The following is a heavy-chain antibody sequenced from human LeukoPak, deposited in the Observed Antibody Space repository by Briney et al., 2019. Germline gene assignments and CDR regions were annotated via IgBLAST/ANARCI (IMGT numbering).Heavy chain of an antibody. CDR2: IIPIFGTA. D-gene: IGHD2-21*02. V-gene: IGHV1-69*01. CDR1: LGTFSSYA. J-gene: IGHJ5*02. Sequence: SVNVSCKASLGTFSSYAISWVRPAPGQGLEWMGGIIPIFGTANYAQKFQGRVTITANESTSTAYMELSSLRSEDTAVYYCAREVSYCGGDCPYNWFDPGGQGTLVTVSS. CDR3: AREVSYCGGDCPYNWFDP.